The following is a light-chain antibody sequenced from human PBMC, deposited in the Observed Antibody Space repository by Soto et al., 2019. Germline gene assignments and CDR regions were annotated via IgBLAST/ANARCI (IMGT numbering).Light chain of an antibody. CDR2: GAS. V-gene: IGKV3-20*01. CDR3: QHCIISRT. Sequence: IVLTHSPGALSLSPWERATLSCRASQSVSSSYLAWHQKKPGQAPRLLIYGASSRATGIANRISGSGCGTVFTLTISRQEQEYSVVYYCQHCIISRTFGQGTKVDIK. CDR1: QSVSSSY. J-gene: IGKJ1*01.